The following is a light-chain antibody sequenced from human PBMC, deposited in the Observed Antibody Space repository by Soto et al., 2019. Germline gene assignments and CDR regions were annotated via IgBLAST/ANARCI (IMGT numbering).Light chain of an antibody. Sequence: EIVLTQSPGTLSLSPGERATLSCRASQSVSSSYLAWYQQKPGQAPRLLIYGASSRATGIPDRFSGSESGTDFSLAISRLETEDFAVYYFQQYGSSPLWTFGQGTKVEIK. CDR2: GAS. CDR1: QSVSSSY. V-gene: IGKV3-20*01. J-gene: IGKJ1*01. CDR3: QQYGSSPLWT.